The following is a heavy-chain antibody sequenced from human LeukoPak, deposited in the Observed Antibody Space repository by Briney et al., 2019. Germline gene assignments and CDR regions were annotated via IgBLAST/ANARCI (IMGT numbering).Heavy chain of an antibody. CDR3: ARRPYYDSSGYYPI. V-gene: IGHV4-34*01. D-gene: IGHD3-22*01. Sequence: SETLSLTCTVPGGSISSYYWSWIRQPAGKGLEWIGEINHSGSTNYNPSLKSRVTISVDTSKNQFSLKLSSVTAADTAVYYCARRPYYDSSGYYPIWGQGTMVTVSS. J-gene: IGHJ3*02. CDR2: INHSGST. CDR1: GGSISSYY.